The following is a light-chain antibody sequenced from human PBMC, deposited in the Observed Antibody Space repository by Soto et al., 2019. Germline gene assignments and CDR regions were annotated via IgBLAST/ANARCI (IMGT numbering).Light chain of an antibody. CDR3: CSYAGGYTYL. Sequence: QSALTQPRSVSGSPGQSVTISCTGTANDVGAYNYVSWYQQHPGRAPKLMIYYVVRWPSGVPDRFSGSKSGNTASLTISGLQAEDEADYFCCSYAGGYTYLFGTGTQLTVL. CDR1: ANDVGAYNY. CDR2: YVV. J-gene: IGLJ1*01. V-gene: IGLV2-11*01.